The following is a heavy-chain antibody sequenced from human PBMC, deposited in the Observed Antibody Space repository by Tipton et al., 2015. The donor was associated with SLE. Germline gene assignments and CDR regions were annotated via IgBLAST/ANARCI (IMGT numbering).Heavy chain of an antibody. Sequence: TLSLTCIVSGGSITTTPYYWGWIRQSPEKGLEWIGSTHYSGTTYYNPSLESRVTMSMDTSKNEFSLKLRSVTATDTAVYYCAGTPWLVRFEYWGQGTLVNVSP. D-gene: IGHD6-19*01. CDR1: GGSITTTPYY. V-gene: IGHV4-39*01. CDR3: AGTPWLVRFEY. J-gene: IGHJ4*02. CDR2: THYSGTT.